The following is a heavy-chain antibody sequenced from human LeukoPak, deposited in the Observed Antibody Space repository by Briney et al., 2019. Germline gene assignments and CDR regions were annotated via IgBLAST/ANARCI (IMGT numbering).Heavy chain of an antibody. CDR3: ARWELGLDY. V-gene: IGHV3-11*04. D-gene: IGHD1-26*01. J-gene: IGHJ4*02. CDR2: MSNNGGTI. Sequence: GRSLRLSCAASGFTFTDYYMSWIRQAPGKGLEWVAYMSNNGGTIYYADSVKGRFTISRDNAKNSLYLQMNSLRAEDTAIYYCARWELGLDYWGQGTLVTVSS. CDR1: GFTFTDYY.